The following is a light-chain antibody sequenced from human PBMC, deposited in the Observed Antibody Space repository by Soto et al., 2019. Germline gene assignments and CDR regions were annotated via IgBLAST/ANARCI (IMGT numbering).Light chain of an antibody. J-gene: IGLJ1*01. V-gene: IGLV2-14*03. Sequence: QSALTQPASVSGSPGQSIAISCNGTSSDVGGYKYVSWYQHYPGKAPKLMIYDVSNRPSGVSDRFSGSKSGNTASLTISGLQSEDEADYYCSSSTSSSSYVFGTGTKLTVL. CDR2: DVS. CDR3: SSSTSSSSYV. CDR1: SSDVGGYKY.